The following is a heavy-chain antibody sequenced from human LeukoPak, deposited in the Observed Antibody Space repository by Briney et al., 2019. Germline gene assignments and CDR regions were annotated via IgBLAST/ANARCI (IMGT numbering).Heavy chain of an antibody. D-gene: IGHD3-22*01. V-gene: IGHV4-39*01. CDR1: GGSISSSSYY. CDR2: IYYSGST. J-gene: IGHJ4*02. Sequence: SEILSLTCTVSGGSISSSSYYWGWIRPPPGKGLEWIGSIYYSGSTYYNPSLKSRVTISVDTSKNQFSLKLSSVTAADTAVYYCARQAPITMIVVAMTEDYFDYWGQGTLVTVSS. CDR3: ARQAPITMIVVAMTEDYFDY.